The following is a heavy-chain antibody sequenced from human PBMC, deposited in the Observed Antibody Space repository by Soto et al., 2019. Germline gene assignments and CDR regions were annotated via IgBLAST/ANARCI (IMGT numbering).Heavy chain of an antibody. CDR3: ALRSMAVVPEY. V-gene: IGHV4-59*01. Sequence: QVQLQESGPGLVKPSETLSLACAVSGDSISSYYCMWIRQPPGKGLESIGYLYYGRSANYNPSLKSRVTSSVDTSTNQCSLTLSSMTAADTAVYYCALRSMAVVPEYWGQGTLVTVSS. CDR1: GDSISSYY. CDR2: LYYGRSA. D-gene: IGHD3-22*01. J-gene: IGHJ4*02.